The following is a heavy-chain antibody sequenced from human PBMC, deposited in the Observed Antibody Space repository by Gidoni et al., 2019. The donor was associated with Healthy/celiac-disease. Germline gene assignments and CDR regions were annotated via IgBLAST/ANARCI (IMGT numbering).Heavy chain of an antibody. CDR1: GFTFGYYA. Sequence: EVQLVESGVGLVKPGRSLRLSCTASGFTFGYYAMSWFRQSPGKGLEWVGFIRSKAYGGTTEYAASVKGRFTISRDDSKSIAYLQMNSLKTEDTAVYYCVATVVTPGYWGQGTLVTVSS. J-gene: IGHJ4*02. D-gene: IGHD4-17*01. V-gene: IGHV3-49*05. CDR2: IRSKAYGGTT. CDR3: VATVVTPGY.